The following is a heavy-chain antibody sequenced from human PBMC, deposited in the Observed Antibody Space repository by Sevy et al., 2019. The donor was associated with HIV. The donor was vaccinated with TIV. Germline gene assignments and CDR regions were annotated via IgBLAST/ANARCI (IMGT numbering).Heavy chain of an antibody. V-gene: IGHV3-33*01. D-gene: IGHD5-18*01. CDR2: LWYEGSNK. J-gene: IGHJ4*02. CDR3: ARARGYGRGYFDY. Sequence: GGSLRLSCAASGFTFSSYGMHWVRQAPGKGLEGGAVLWYEGSNKYYADSVKGRFTISRDNSKNTLYLQMNSLRAEDTAVYYCARARGYGRGYFDYWGQGTLVTVSS. CDR1: GFTFSSYG.